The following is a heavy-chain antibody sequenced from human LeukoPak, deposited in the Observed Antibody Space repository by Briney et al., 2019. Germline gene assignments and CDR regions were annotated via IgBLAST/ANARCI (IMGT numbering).Heavy chain of an antibody. Sequence: SQTLSLTWPVAGGSIGSGCYYWSWIRQPAGKGLEWFGRIYSRWSTNYNTSRNSRVSISVDTSKNQFSMKLSSVTAADTAVYYCARAYSCSFAPFDYWGQGTLVTVSS. J-gene: IGHJ4*02. CDR2: IYSRWST. V-gene: IGHV4-61*02. CDR3: ARAYSCSFAPFDY. CDR1: GGSIGSGCYY. D-gene: IGHD6-6*01.